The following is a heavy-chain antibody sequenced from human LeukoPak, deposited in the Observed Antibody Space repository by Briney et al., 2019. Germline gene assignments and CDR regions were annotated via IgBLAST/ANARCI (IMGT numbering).Heavy chain of an antibody. CDR2: IYSGGST. Sequence: GGSLRLSCAASGFTVSSNYMSWVRQAPGKGLEWVSVIYSGGSTYYADSVKGRFTISRENSKNTLYLQMNSLRAEDTAVYYCAKVTDSSSWYGQYFQHWGQGTLVTVSS. J-gene: IGHJ1*01. V-gene: IGHV3-53*01. D-gene: IGHD6-13*01. CDR3: AKVTDSSSWYGQYFQH. CDR1: GFTVSSNY.